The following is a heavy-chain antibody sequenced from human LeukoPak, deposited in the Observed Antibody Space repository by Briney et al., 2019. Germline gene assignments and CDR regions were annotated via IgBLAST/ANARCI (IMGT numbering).Heavy chain of an antibody. J-gene: IGHJ3*02. D-gene: IGHD2-2*01. CDR3: ARWTPREDIVVVPAAIPAFDI. V-gene: IGHV1-2*02. CDR2: INPNSGGT. Sequence: ASVKVSCKASGYTFTGYYMHWVRQAPGQGLEWMGWINPNSGGTNYAQKFQGRVTMTRDTSISTAYMELSRLRSDDTAVYYCARWTPREDIVVVPAAIPAFDIWGQGTMVTVSS. CDR1: GYTFTGYY.